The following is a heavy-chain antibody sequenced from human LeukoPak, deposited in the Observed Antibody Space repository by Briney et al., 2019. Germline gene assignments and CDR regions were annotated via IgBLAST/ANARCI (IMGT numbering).Heavy chain of an antibody. CDR3: ARLPKGSSTWSPESY. V-gene: IGHV4-59*05. CDR2: IYYSGST. CDR1: GGYISSYS. D-gene: IGHD2-2*01. Sequence: PSETLSLTCTVSGGYISSYSWSWIRQPPGKGLEWIGSIYYSGSTYYNPSLKSRVTISVDTSKNQFSLKLSSVTAADTAVYYCARLPKGSSTWSPESYWGQGTLVTVSS. J-gene: IGHJ4*02.